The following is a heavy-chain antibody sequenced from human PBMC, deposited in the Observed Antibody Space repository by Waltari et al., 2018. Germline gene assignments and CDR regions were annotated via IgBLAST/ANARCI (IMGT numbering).Heavy chain of an antibody. Sequence: QVQLVQSGAEVKKPGSSVKVSCKASGGTFSSYAISWVRQAPGQGLEWMGRIIPIFGTANYAQKFQGRVTITADKSTSTAYMELSSLRSEDTAVYYCARATYRVGYCSGGSCYSFDYWGQGTLVIVSS. CDR3: ARATYRVGYCSGGSCYSFDY. J-gene: IGHJ4*02. V-gene: IGHV1-69*08. CDR1: GGTFSSYA. CDR2: IIPIFGTA. D-gene: IGHD2-15*01.